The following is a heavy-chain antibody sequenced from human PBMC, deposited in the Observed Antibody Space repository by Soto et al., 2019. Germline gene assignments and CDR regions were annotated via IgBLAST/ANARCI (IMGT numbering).Heavy chain of an antibody. Sequence: ASVKVSCKASGYTFNSRASRWMRQAHGQRLEWMGWINAGNGNTYYSEKFKGRVSLTRDTVATTVYMELTSLTSEDTGVYYCARDQSGIGWYVDWFDPWGQGTLVT. CDR3: ARDQSGIGWYVDWFDP. D-gene: IGHD6-19*01. J-gene: IGHJ5*02. V-gene: IGHV1-3*01. CDR1: GYTFNSRA. CDR2: INAGNGNT.